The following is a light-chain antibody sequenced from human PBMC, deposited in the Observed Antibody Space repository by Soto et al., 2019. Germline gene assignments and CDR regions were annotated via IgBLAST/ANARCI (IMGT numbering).Light chain of an antibody. CDR2: DAS. CDR1: QSVSSSY. J-gene: IGKJ1*01. V-gene: IGKV3-20*01. CDR3: QQYGSSPPT. Sequence: EVVLTQSAGTLSLSPGERASLSCRASQSVSSSYLAWYQQIPGQAPRLLINDASRRATGIPDRFSGSGSGTDFTLTISRLEPEDFAVYYCQQYGSSPPTFGQGTKVDIK.